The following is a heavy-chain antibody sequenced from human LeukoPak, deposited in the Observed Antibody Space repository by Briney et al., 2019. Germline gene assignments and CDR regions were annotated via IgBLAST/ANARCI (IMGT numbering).Heavy chain of an antibody. J-gene: IGHJ4*02. CDR3: ARGGGREPDS. CDR1: GGSISSGGYY. D-gene: IGHD1-26*01. CDR2: IYHSGST. V-gene: IGHV4-30-2*01. Sequence: SQTLSLTCTVSGGSISSGGYYWSWIRQPPGKGLEWIGYIYHSGSTYYNPSLKSRVTISVDRSKNQFSLKLSSVTAADTAVYYCARGGGREPDSWGQGTLVTVSS.